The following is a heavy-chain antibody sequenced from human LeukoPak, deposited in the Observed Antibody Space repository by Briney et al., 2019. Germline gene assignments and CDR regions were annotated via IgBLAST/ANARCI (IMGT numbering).Heavy chain of an antibody. V-gene: IGHV4-59*01. D-gene: IGHD3-10*01. CDR1: GGSIRSYF. CDR2: IFYSGST. J-gene: IGHJ5*02. CDR3: ARGRDSGTLGFDP. Sequence: PSETLSLTCTVSGGSIRSYFWSWIRQPPGKGLESIGYIFYSGSTNSNPSLKSRVSISVDTSKNQFSLKLSSVTAADTAVYYCARGRDSGTLGFDPWGQGTLVTVSS.